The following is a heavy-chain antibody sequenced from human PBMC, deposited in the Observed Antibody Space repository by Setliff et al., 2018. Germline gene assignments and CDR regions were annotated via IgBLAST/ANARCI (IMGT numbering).Heavy chain of an antibody. V-gene: IGHV3-7*01. CDR3: ARVRRVVIAYYYYMDV. CDR2: IKQDGSEK. J-gene: IGHJ6*03. CDR1: GFTFSSYW. Sequence: PGGSLRLSCAASGFTFSSYWMSWVRQAPGKGLEWVANIKQDGSEKYYVDSVKGRFTISRDNAKNSLYLQMNSLRAEDTAVYYCARVRRVVIAYYYYMDVWGKGTTVTVSS. D-gene: IGHD2-21*01.